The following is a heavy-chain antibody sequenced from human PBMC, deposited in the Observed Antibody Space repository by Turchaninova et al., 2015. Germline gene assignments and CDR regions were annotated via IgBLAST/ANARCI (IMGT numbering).Heavy chain of an antibody. CDR1: GASFSGYY. V-gene: IGHV4-34*01. CDR3: ARAPYYYGSGIYDY. Sequence: QVQLQQWGAGLLKPSETLSLTCAVYGASFSGYYWSWIRQPPGKGLEWIGEINHSGSTNYNPSLKSRVTISVDTSKNQFSLKLTSVTAADTAVYYCARAPYYYGSGIYDYWGQGTRVTVSS. D-gene: IGHD3-10*01. CDR2: INHSGST. J-gene: IGHJ4*02.